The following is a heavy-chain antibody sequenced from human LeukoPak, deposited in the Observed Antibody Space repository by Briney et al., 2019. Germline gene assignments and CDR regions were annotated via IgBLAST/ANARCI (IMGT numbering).Heavy chain of an antibody. J-gene: IGHJ5*02. CDR2: IFYGGNA. CDR3: ARENSGSYLRKWFDP. V-gene: IGHV4-31*03. Sequence: SQTLSLTCTVSGDSISSGVYYWSWIRQYPGRGLEWIGYIFYGGNAYYNPSLKSRATMSVDTSKNQFSLRLRSVTAADTAIYYCARENSGSYLRKWFDPWGQGSLVTVSS. CDR1: GDSISSGVYY. D-gene: IGHD1-26*01.